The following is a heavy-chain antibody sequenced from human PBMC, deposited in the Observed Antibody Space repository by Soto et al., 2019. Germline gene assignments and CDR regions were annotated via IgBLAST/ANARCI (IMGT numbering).Heavy chain of an antibody. D-gene: IGHD3-9*01. CDR2: IYYSGST. J-gene: IGHJ5*02. CDR1: GGSISSYY. V-gene: IGHV4-59*01. Sequence: QVQLQESGPGLVKPSETLSLTCTVSGGSISSYYWSWIRQPPGKGLEWIGYIYYSGSTNYNPSLKSRVTISVDTSKNQFSLKLSSVTAADTAVYYCARWYYDILTGYPTHWFDPWGQGTLVTVSS. CDR3: ARWYYDILTGYPTHWFDP.